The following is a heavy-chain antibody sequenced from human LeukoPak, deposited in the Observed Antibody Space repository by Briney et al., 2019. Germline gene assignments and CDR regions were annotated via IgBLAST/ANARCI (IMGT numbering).Heavy chain of an antibody. CDR1: GFTFSSYG. CDR3: AEEAENYYDSSGYYGY. CDR2: ISYDGSNK. D-gene: IGHD3-22*01. V-gene: IGHV3-30*18. J-gene: IGHJ4*02. Sequence: GGSLRLSCAASGFTFSSYGMHWVRQAPGKGLEWVAVISYDGSNKYYADSVKGRFTISRDNSKNTLYLQMNSLRAEDTAVYYCAEEAENYYDSSGYYGYWGQGTLVTVSS.